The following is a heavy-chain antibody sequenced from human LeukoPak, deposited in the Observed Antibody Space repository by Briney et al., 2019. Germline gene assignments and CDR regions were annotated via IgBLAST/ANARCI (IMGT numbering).Heavy chain of an antibody. D-gene: IGHD4-17*01. CDR3: ARATADHGADY. CDR1: GGSISSGGYY. CDR2: IYYSGST. J-gene: IGHJ4*02. V-gene: IGHV4-31*03. Sequence: SETLSLTCTVSGGSISSGGYYWSWIRQHPGKGLEWIGYIYYSGSTYYNPSLKSRVTISVDTSKNQFSLKLSSVTAAGTAVYYCARATADHGADYWGQGTLVTVSS.